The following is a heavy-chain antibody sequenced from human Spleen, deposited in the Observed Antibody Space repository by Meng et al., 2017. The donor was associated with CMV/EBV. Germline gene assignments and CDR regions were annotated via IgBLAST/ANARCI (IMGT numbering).Heavy chain of an antibody. CDR1: GYTFTGYY. D-gene: IGHD6-13*01. CDR3: ARDGYLAIAAAGTREFDY. CDR2: INPNSGGT. J-gene: IGHJ4*02. V-gene: IGHV1-2*02. Sequence: SVKVSCQASGYTFTGYYMHWVRQAPGQGLEWMGWINPNSGGTNYAQKFQGRVTMTTDTSTSTAYMVLRSLRSDDTAVYYCARDGYLAIAAAGTREFDYWGQGTLVTVSS.